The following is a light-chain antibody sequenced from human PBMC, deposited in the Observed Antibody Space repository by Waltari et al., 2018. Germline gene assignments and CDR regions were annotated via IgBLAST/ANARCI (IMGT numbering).Light chain of an antibody. Sequence: TCQASRGIDSYLNWYQQRPGRAPKLLIYDASTLQREVPTRFSGGGIGTDFTLTINNLQPEDFATYFCQQSYSPPFTFGQGTRLEI. V-gene: IGKV1-39*01. CDR2: DAS. CDR1: RGIDSY. CDR3: QQSYSPPFT. J-gene: IGKJ5*01.